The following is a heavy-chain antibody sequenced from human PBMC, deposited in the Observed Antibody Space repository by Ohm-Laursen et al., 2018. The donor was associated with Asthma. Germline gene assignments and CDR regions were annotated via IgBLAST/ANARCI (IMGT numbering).Heavy chain of an antibody. D-gene: IGHD2-21*01. CDR3: AREQNCGGDCYPYFDY. J-gene: IGHJ4*02. Sequence: GSLRLSCAASGFTFSSYAMHWVRQAPGKGLEWVANIKQDGSEKYYVDSVKGRFTISRDNAKNSLYLQMNSLRAEDTAVYYCAREQNCGGDCYPYFDYWGQGTLVTVSS. CDR1: GFTFSSYA. CDR2: IKQDGSEK. V-gene: IGHV3-7*01.